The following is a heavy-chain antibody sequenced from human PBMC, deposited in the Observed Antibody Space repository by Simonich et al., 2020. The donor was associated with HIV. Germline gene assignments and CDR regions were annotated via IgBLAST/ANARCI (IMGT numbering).Heavy chain of an antibody. CDR1: GFSLSTSGMR. CDR2: IDWDDDK. CDR3: ARTPIIRGIIVAFDI. V-gene: IGHV2-70*04. J-gene: IGHJ3*02. D-gene: IGHD3-10*01. Sequence: QVTLKESGPALVKPTQTLTLTCPFSGFSLSTSGMRVSWIRQPPGKALEWLARIDWDDDKFYSTSQKTRHTITKDTSKNQVVLTMTNRDPVDTATYYCARTPIIRGIIVAFDIWGQGTMVTVSS.